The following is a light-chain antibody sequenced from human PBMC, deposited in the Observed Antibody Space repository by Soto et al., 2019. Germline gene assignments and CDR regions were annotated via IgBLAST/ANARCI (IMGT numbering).Light chain of an antibody. Sequence: QSVLTQPASVSGSPGQSITISCTGTSSDVGGYDYVSWYQHHPGKAPKLMIFEVSNRPSEVSNRFSGSKSGNTASLTISGLQVEDEADYYCTSYATRSPYVFGTVTKLTVL. V-gene: IGLV2-14*01. CDR3: TSYATRSPYV. CDR1: SSDVGGYDY. J-gene: IGLJ1*01. CDR2: EVS.